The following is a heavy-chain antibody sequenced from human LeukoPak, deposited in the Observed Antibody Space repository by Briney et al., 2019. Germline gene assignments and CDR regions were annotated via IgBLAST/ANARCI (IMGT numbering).Heavy chain of an antibody. CDR2: INHSGST. J-gene: IGHJ4*02. V-gene: IGHV4-39*07. D-gene: IGHD3-22*01. CDR1: GGSISTITYC. Sequence: SETLSLTCTVSGGSISTITYCWGWIRQPPGKGLEWIGEINHSGSTNYNPSLKSRVTISVDTSKNQFSLKLSSVTAADTAVYYCAREFVAYDSSGYYGRYFDYWGQGTLVTVSS. CDR3: AREFVAYDSSGYYGRYFDY.